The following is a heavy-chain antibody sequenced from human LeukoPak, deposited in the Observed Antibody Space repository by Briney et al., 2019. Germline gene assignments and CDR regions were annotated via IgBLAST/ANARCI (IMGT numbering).Heavy chain of an antibody. CDR1: GFTFSSYA. CDR3: PKHRSPFGGVIVADY. D-gene: IGHD3-16*02. Sequence: GGSLRLSCAASGFTFSSYAMSWVRQAPGKGLEWVSAISGSGGSTYYADSVKGRFTISRDNSKNTLYLQMNSLRAEDTAVYYCPKHRSPFGGVIVADYWGQGTLVTVSS. J-gene: IGHJ4*02. CDR2: ISGSGGST. V-gene: IGHV3-23*01.